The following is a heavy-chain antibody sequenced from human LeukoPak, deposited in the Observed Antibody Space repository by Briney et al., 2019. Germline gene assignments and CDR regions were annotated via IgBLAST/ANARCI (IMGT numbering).Heavy chain of an antibody. CDR2: ISSSSSYI. Sequence: GGSLRLSCAASGFTFSSYWMHWVRQAPGKGLEWVSFISSSSSYIYYADSVKGRFTISRDNAKNPLYLQMNSLRAEDTAVYYCARRGWELLPSYYFDYWGQGTLVTVSS. V-gene: IGHV3-21*01. J-gene: IGHJ4*01. CDR1: GFTFSSYW. D-gene: IGHD1-26*01. CDR3: ARRGWELLPSYYFDY.